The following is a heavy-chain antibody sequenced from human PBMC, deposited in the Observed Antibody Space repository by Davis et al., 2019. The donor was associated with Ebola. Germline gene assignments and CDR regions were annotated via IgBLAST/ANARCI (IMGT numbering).Heavy chain of an antibody. Sequence: GGSLRLSCAASGFPFTTYTMNWVRQAPGKGLEWVSSITSFSDNIYYADSVKGRFTISRDNAKNSLYLQLNSLRAEDTAVYFCARDRDYYDTSSYRLRGWLDAWGQGILVTVSS. D-gene: IGHD3-22*01. CDR2: ITSFSDNI. V-gene: IGHV3-21*01. J-gene: IGHJ5*02. CDR3: ARDRDYYDTSSYRLRGWLDA. CDR1: GFPFTTYT.